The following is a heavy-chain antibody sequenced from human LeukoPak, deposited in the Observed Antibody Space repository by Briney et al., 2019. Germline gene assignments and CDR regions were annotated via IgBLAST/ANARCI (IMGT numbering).Heavy chain of an antibody. V-gene: IGHV3-11*04. CDR2: ISGSRSTT. CDR3: ARVYYNSLGYAFDV. CDR1: GFIFTDYY. D-gene: IGHD3-22*01. J-gene: IGHJ3*01. Sequence: GESLKISCAASGFIFTDYYMSWIRQAPGKGLEWVSYISGSRSTTYYADSVKGRFTISRDNVKNSLFLQMDSLRAEDTALYFCARVYYNSLGYAFDVWSQGTMVSVTS.